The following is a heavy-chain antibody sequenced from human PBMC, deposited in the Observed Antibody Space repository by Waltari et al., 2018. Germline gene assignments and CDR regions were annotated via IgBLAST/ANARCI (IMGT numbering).Heavy chain of an antibody. V-gene: IGHV1-69*02. J-gene: IGHJ5*02. CDR3: ASGASSCYLNWFDP. D-gene: IGHD3-22*01. CDR2: IIPILGIA. Sequence: QVQLVQSGAEVKKPGSSVKVSCKASGGTFSSYTISWVRQAPGQGLEWMGRIIPILGIANYAQKFQGRVTITADKSTSTAYMELSSLRSEDTAVYYCASGASSCYLNWFDPWGQGTLVTVSS. CDR1: GGTFSSYT.